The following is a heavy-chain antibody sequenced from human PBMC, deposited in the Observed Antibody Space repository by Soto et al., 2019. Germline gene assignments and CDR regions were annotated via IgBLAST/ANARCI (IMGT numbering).Heavy chain of an antibody. CDR3: ASPVPNYYDSSGYYPFRY. CDR2: IIPIFGTA. V-gene: IGHV1-69*13. Sequence: SVKVSCKASGGTFSSYAISWVRQAPGQGLEWMGGIIPIFGTANYAQKFQGRVTITADESTSTAYMELSSLRSEDTAVYYCASPVPNYYDSSGYYPFRYWGQGTLVTVSS. J-gene: IGHJ4*02. D-gene: IGHD3-22*01. CDR1: GGTFSSYA.